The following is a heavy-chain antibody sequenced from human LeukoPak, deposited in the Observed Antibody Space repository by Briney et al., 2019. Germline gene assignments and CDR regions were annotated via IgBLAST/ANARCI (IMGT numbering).Heavy chain of an antibody. V-gene: IGHV3-30*18. CDR1: GFTVSSNY. CDR2: ISYDGSNK. CDR3: AKNADYYGSGSYAQGYYGMDV. D-gene: IGHD3-10*01. J-gene: IGHJ6*04. Sequence: GGSLRLSCAVSGFTVSSNYMSWVRQAPGKGLEWVAVISYDGSNKYYADSVKGRFTISRDNSKNTLYLQMNSLRAEDTAVYYCAKNADYYGSGSYAQGYYGMDVWGKGTTVTVSS.